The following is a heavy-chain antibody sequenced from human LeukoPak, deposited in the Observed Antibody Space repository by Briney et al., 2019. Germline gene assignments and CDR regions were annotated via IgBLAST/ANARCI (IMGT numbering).Heavy chain of an antibody. Sequence: PGGSLRLSCAASGFTFSSYSMNWVRQAPGKGLEWVSSISSSSSYIYYADSVKGRFTISRDNAKNSLYLQMNSLRAEDTAVYYCARGGKEGSDYFDYWGQGTLVTVSS. V-gene: IGHV3-21*01. CDR2: ISSSSSYI. CDR1: GFTFSSYS. CDR3: ARGGKEGSDYFDY. J-gene: IGHJ4*02. D-gene: IGHD4-23*01.